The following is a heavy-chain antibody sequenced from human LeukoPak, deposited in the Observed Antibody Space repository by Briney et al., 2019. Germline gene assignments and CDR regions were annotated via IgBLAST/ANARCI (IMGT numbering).Heavy chain of an antibody. V-gene: IGHV6-1*01. Sequence: SQTLSLTCAISGDSVSSNSAAWDWIRQSPSRGLEWLGRTYYRSKWYYGYAVTVKSRITINPDTSKNQFSLQLNSVTPEDTAIYYCTRTIAGYIDYWGQGTLVTVSS. CDR2: TYYRSKWYY. CDR1: GDSVSSNSAA. D-gene: IGHD2-2*02. J-gene: IGHJ4*02. CDR3: TRTIAGYIDY.